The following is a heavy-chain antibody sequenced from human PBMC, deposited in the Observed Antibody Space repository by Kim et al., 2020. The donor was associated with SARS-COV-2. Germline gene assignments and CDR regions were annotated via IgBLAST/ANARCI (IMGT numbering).Heavy chain of an antibody. CDR2: ISWNSGSI. CDR1: GFTFGDYA. CDR3: AKGGGDYTHDYFDY. D-gene: IGHD4-17*01. J-gene: IGHJ4*02. Sequence: GGSLRLSCAASGFTFGDYAMHWVRQAPGKGLEWVSGISWNSGSIGYADSVKGRFTISRDNAKNSLYLQMNSLRAEDTALYYCAKGGGDYTHDYFDYWGQGTLVTVSS. V-gene: IGHV3-9*01.